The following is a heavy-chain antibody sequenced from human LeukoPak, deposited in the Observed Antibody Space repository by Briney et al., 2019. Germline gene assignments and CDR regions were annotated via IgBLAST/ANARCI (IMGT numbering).Heavy chain of an antibody. CDR2: INAGNGNT. CDR1: GYTFTNYA. V-gene: IGHV1-3*01. D-gene: IGHD2-8*02. CDR3: ARAHISGDVQVGY. J-gene: IGHJ4*02. Sequence: ASVKVSCKAPGYTFTNYAIHWVRQAPGQRLEWMGWINAGNGNTKYSQKFQDRVTITRDTSASTAYMELSSLRSEDTAVYYCARAHISGDVQVGYWGQGTLVTVSS.